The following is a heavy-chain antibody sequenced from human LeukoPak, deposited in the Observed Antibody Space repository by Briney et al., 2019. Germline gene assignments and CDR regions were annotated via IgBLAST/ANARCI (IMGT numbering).Heavy chain of an antibody. V-gene: IGHV4-59*01. CDR3: ASLCSSTSCYSDY. J-gene: IGHJ4*02. CDR2: IYYSGST. D-gene: IGHD2-2*01. Sequence: KPSETLSLTCTVSGGSISSYYWSWIRQPPGKGLEWIGYIYYSGSTNYNPSLKSRVTISVDTSKSQFSLKLSSVTAADTAVYYCASLCSSTSCYSDYWGQGTLVTVSS. CDR1: GGSISSYY.